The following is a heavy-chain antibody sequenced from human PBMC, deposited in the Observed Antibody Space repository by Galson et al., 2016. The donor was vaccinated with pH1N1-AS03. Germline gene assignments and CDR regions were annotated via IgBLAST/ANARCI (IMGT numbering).Heavy chain of an antibody. J-gene: IGHJ4*02. V-gene: IGHV3-21*01. D-gene: IGHD4-23*01. CDR1: GFTFNSYS. CDR3: AKPRQFYGGQRGAADY. Sequence: SLRLSCAASGFTFNSYSMNWVRRAPGKGLEWVSSISGDSTYIFYGGSEKGRFTVSRDNAKNSLYLQMNDLRAEDTAVYYCAKPRQFYGGQRGAADYWGKGTLVTVSS. CDR2: ISGDSTYI.